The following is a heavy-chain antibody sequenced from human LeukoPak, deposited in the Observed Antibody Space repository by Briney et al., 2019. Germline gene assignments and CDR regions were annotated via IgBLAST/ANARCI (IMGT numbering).Heavy chain of an antibody. CDR3: ARGLLIRYAFDI. Sequence: SVKVSCKASGGTFSSYAISWVRQAPGQGLEWMGRIIPIFGTANYAQKFQGRVTITTDESTSTAYKELSSLRSEDTAVYYCARGLLIRYAFDIWGQGTMVTVSS. V-gene: IGHV1-69*05. D-gene: IGHD3-9*01. J-gene: IGHJ3*02. CDR2: IIPIFGTA. CDR1: GGTFSSYA.